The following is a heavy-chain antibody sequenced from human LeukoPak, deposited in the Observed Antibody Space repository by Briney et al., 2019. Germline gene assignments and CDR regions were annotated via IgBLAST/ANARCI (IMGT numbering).Heavy chain of an antibody. J-gene: IGHJ4*02. Sequence: SETLSLTCAVYGGSFRGYYWSWIRQPPGKGLEWIGEINHSGSTNYNPSLKSRVTISVDTSKNQFSLKLSSVTAADTAVYYCASLEYSSSRFDYWGQGTLVTVSS. CDR3: ASLEYSSSRFDY. D-gene: IGHD6-6*01. V-gene: IGHV4-34*01. CDR1: GGSFRGYY. CDR2: INHSGST.